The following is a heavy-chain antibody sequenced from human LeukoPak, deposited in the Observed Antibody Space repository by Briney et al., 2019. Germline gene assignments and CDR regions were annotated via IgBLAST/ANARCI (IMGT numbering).Heavy chain of an antibody. V-gene: IGHV1-69*01. J-gene: IGHJ4*02. D-gene: IGHD6-13*01. CDR1: GGTFSSYA. CDR3: ARSSSDGSSWYSIFDY. Sequence: GSSVKVSCKASGGTFSSYAVSWVRQAPGQGLEWMGGIIPIFGTANYAQKFQGRVTITADESTSTAYMELSSLRSEDTAVYYCARSSSDGSSWYSIFDYWGQGTLVTVSS. CDR2: IIPIFGTA.